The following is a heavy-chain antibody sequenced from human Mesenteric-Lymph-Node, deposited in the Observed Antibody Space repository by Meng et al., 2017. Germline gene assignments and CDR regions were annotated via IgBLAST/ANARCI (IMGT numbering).Heavy chain of an antibody. J-gene: IGHJ4*02. V-gene: IGHV4-34*01. Sequence: SETLSLTCAVYGGSFSGYYWSWIRQPPGKGLEWIGEINHSGSTNYNPSLNSRVTISVDTSKNQFSLKLSSVTAADTAVYYCARESYCGGDCYSYSWGQGTLVTVSS. D-gene: IGHD2-21*02. CDR1: GGSFSGYY. CDR2: INHSGST. CDR3: ARESYCGGDCYSYS.